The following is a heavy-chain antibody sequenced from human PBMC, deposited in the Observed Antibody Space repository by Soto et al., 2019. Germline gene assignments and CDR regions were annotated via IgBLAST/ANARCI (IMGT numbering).Heavy chain of an antibody. CDR3: ARDRPIPGNLYQLLPVLGYYYYGMDV. CDR2: IRLSSSYI. CDR1: ALTFSSHR. D-gene: IGHD2-2*01. Sequence: GDVILSCSASALTFSSHRMNWVRQAPGKAIPWVSSIRLSSSYIYYADSVKGRFTISRDNAKNSLYLQMNSLRAEDTAVYYCARDRPIPGNLYQLLPVLGYYYYGMDVWGQGTTVTVSS. J-gene: IGHJ6*02. V-gene: IGHV3-21*01.